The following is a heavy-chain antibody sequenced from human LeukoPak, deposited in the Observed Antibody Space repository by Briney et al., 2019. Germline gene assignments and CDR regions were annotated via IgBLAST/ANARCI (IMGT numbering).Heavy chain of an antibody. CDR1: GFTFSSYA. Sequence: GGSLRLSCAASGFTFSSYAMSWVRQAPGKGLKWVSAISGSGGSTYYADSVKGRFTISRGNSKNTLYLQMNSLRAEDTAVYYCAKVGGSRGVVVTLYYFDYWGQGTLATVSS. V-gene: IGHV3-23*01. CDR3: AKVGGSRGVVVTLYYFDY. CDR2: ISGSGGST. J-gene: IGHJ4*02. D-gene: IGHD2-21*02.